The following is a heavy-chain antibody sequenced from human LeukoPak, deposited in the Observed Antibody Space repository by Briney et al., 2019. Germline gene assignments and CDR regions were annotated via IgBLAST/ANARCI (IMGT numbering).Heavy chain of an antibody. D-gene: IGHD6-19*01. Sequence: PSETLSLTCTVSGGSISSYYWSWIRQPAGKGLEWIGRIYISGSTNYNPSLKSRVTISVDKSKNQFPLKLSSVTAADTAVYYCARAIAVAGAKDYWGQGTLVTVSS. J-gene: IGHJ4*02. CDR2: IYISGST. CDR3: ARAIAVAGAKDY. CDR1: GGSISSYY. V-gene: IGHV4-4*07.